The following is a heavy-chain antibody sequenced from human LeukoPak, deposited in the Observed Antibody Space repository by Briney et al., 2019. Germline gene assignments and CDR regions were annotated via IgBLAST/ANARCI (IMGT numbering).Heavy chain of an antibody. CDR3: AKVASAVAGPFDY. D-gene: IGHD6-19*01. V-gene: IGHV3-7*03. J-gene: IGHJ4*02. CDR2: VKRDVGEK. Sequence: GGSLRLSCAASGFTFSSYWMSWVRQAPGKGLEWVASVKRDVGEKYYVDSVKGRFTISRDNAKNSLSLHMNSLRVEDTALYYCAKVASAVAGPFDYWGQGTLVTVSS. CDR1: GFTFSSYW.